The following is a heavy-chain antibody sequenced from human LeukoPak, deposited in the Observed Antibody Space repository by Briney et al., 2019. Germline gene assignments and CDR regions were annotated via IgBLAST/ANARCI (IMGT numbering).Heavy chain of an antibody. CDR3: AKDLDVAVAGTLGY. Sequence: GGSLRLSCAASGFTVSSNYMSWVRQAPGKGLEWVSVIYSGGSTYYADSVKGRFTISRDNSKNTLYLQMNSLRAEDTAVYYCAKDLDVAVAGTLGYWGQGTLVTVSS. J-gene: IGHJ4*02. CDR1: GFTVSSNY. V-gene: IGHV3-53*01. CDR2: IYSGGST. D-gene: IGHD6-19*01.